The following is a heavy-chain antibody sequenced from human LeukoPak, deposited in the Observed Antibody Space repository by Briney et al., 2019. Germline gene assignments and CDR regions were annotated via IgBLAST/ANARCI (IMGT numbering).Heavy chain of an antibody. CDR2: ISSSSSYI. Sequence: GGSLRLSCAASGFTFSSYSMNWVRQAPGKGLEWASSISSSSSYIYYADSVKGRFTISRDNAKNSLYLQMNSLRAEDTAVYYCARDRWGHYGGLSGSDYWGQGTLVTVSS. D-gene: IGHD4-23*01. V-gene: IGHV3-21*01. J-gene: IGHJ4*02. CDR1: GFTFSSYS. CDR3: ARDRWGHYGGLSGSDY.